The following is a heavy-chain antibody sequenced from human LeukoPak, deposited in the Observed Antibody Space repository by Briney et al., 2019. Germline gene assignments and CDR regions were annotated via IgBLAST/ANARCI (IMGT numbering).Heavy chain of an antibody. CDR1: GGSISSSSYY. V-gene: IGHV4-39*07. D-gene: IGHD4-17*01. Sequence: PSETLSLTCTVSGGSISSSSYYWGWIRQPPGKGLEWIGSIYYSGSTYYNPSLKSRVTISVDTSKNRFSLKLSSVTAADTAVYYCARDGVATVTSDPNWFDPWGQGTLVTVSS. CDR2: IYYSGST. J-gene: IGHJ5*02. CDR3: ARDGVATVTSDPNWFDP.